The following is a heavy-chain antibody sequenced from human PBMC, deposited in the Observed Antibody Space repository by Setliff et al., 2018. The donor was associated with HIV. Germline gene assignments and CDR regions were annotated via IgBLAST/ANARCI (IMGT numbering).Heavy chain of an antibody. CDR3: AKDRTVVVITIFDY. D-gene: IGHD3-22*01. CDR1: GFTFSSYS. Sequence: GGSLRLSCAASGFTFSSYSMNWVRQAPGKGLEWVSSISSSSSYIYYADSVKGRFTISRDNAKNSLYLQMNSLRAEDTAVYYCAKDRTVVVITIFDYWGQGTLVTVS. J-gene: IGHJ4*02. V-gene: IGHV3-21*01. CDR2: ISSSSSYI.